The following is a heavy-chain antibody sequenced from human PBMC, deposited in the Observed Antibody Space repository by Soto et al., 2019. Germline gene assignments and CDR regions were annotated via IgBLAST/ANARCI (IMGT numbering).Heavy chain of an antibody. Sequence: QVQLVESGGGVVQPGRSLRLSCAASGFTFSSYGMHWVRQAPGKGLEWVAVIWYDGSNKYYADSVKGRFTISRDNSKNTLYLQMSSLRAADTAVYYCARWGIAAGDYWGQGTRGTVSS. V-gene: IGHV3-33*01. D-gene: IGHD6-13*01. J-gene: IGHJ4*02. CDR1: GFTFSSYG. CDR2: IWYDGSNK. CDR3: ARWGIAAGDY.